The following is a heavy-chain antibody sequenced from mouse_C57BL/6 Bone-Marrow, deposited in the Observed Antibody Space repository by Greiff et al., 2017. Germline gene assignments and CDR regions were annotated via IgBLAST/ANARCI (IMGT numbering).Heavy chain of an antibody. J-gene: IGHJ3*01. CDR3: ARPDDGYYVAWFAY. V-gene: IGHV5-6*01. CDR1: GFTFSSYG. Sequence: EVKLVESGGDLVKPGGSLKLSCAASGFTFSSYGMSWVRQTPDKRLEWVATISSGGSYTYYPDSVKGRFTISRDNAKNTLYLQMSSLKSEDTAMYYCARPDDGYYVAWFAYWGQGTLVTVSA. D-gene: IGHD2-3*01. CDR2: ISSGGSYT.